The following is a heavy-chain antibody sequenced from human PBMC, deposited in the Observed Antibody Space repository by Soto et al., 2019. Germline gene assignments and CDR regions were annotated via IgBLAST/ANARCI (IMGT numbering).Heavy chain of an antibody. D-gene: IGHD6-19*01. V-gene: IGHV4-59*01. CDR2: IYYSGST. J-gene: IGHJ6*02. Sequence: SETLSLTCTVCGGSISTYYWSWIRQPPGKGLEWIGYIYYSGSTSYNPSLKSRVTISVDTSKNQFSLKLRSVTAADTAVYYCASDRSSGWDQGYGMDVWGQGTTVTVSS. CDR1: GGSISTYY. CDR3: ASDRSSGWDQGYGMDV.